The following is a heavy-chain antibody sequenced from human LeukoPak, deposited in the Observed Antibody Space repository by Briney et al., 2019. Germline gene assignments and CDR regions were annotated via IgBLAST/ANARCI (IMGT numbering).Heavy chain of an antibody. Sequence: GGSLGLSCAACGFAFSTYTMNWARQAPGKGLEWVASINSGGTTTHYAFSVKGRFTISRDNAQNVLYLQMNGLRGDDGALYYCLRGDSRDFWGQGTLVTVSS. J-gene: IGHJ4*02. CDR2: INSGGTTT. V-gene: IGHV3-21*06. CDR3: LRGDSRDF. D-gene: IGHD3-22*01. CDR1: GFAFSTYT.